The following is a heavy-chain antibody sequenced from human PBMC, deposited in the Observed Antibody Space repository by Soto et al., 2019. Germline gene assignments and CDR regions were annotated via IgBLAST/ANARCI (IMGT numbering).Heavy chain of an antibody. CDR2: IWFDGSDK. J-gene: IGHJ3*02. Sequence: PGGSLRLSCAASGFTFSGYGMHWVRQAPGKGLEWVALIWFDGSDKYYTESVKGRFTISRDNSKSTLYLQMNSLRAEDTALYYCARLYCSATSCYSVGAFDIRGPGTMVTVSS. V-gene: IGHV3-33*01. CDR3: ARLYCSATSCYSVGAFDI. CDR1: GFTFSGYG. D-gene: IGHD2-2*01.